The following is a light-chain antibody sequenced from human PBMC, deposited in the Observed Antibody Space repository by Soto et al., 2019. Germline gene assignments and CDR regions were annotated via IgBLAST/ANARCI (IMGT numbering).Light chain of an antibody. CDR2: GAS. Sequence: EIVLTQSPGTLSLSPEERATLSCRASQSVTNNYLAWFQQKPGQAPRLLMYGASSRATGIPDRFTGSGSGTDFTLTISRLEPEDFAVYYCQQYGSSPRTFGQGTKVDI. CDR1: QSVTNNY. CDR3: QQYGSSPRT. J-gene: IGKJ1*01. V-gene: IGKV3-20*01.